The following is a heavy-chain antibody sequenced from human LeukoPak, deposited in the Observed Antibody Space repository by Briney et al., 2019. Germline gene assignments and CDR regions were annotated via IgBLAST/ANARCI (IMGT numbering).Heavy chain of an antibody. CDR2: INHSGST. CDR1: GGSFSGYY. D-gene: IGHD3-3*01. J-gene: IGHJ4*02. CDR3: ASSSRITIFGVVFDY. Sequence: SETLSLTCAVYGGSFSGYYWSWIRQPPGKGLEWIGEINHSGSTNYNPSPKSRVTISVDTSKNQFSLKLSSVTAADTAVYYCASSSRITIFGVVFDYWGQGTLVTVSS. V-gene: IGHV4-34*01.